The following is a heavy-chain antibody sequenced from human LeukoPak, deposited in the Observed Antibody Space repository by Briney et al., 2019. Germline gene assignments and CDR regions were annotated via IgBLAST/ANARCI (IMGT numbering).Heavy chain of an antibody. J-gene: IGHJ3*02. D-gene: IGHD2-2*01. CDR2: IRYDGGNK. V-gene: IGHV3-30*02. Sequence: GGSLRLSCAASGFTFSSYGMHWVRQAPGKGLEWVAFIRYDGGNKYYADSVKGRFTISRDNSKNTLYLQMNSLRAEDTAVYYCAKDSAVVVPAATDAFDIWGQGTMVTVSS. CDR3: AKDSAVVVPAATDAFDI. CDR1: GFTFSSYG.